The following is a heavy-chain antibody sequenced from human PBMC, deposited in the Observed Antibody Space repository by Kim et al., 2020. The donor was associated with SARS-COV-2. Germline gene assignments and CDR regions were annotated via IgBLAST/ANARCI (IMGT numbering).Heavy chain of an antibody. V-gene: IGHV4-59*13. CDR2: IYYSGST. Sequence: SETLSLTCTVSGGSISSYYWSWIRQPPGKGLEWIGYIYYSGSTNYNPSLKSRVTISVDTSKNQFSLKLSSVTAADTAVYYCARYLLGYCSSTSCLAPGSSSPGWFDPWGQGTLVTVSS. D-gene: IGHD2-2*01. CDR3: ARYLLGYCSSTSCLAPGSSSPGWFDP. J-gene: IGHJ5*02. CDR1: GGSISSYY.